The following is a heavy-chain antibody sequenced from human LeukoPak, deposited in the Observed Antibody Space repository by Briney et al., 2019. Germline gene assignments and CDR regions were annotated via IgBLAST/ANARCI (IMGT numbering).Heavy chain of an antibody. CDR1: GFTFSSYS. Sequence: GSLRLSCAASGFTFSSYSMNWVRQAPGKGLEWVSSISSSSSYIYYADSVKGRFTISRDNAKNSLYLQMNSLRAEDTAVYYCARGVVPAAIGGWDYYYGMDVWGQGTTVTVSS. J-gene: IGHJ6*02. V-gene: IGHV3-21*01. CDR2: ISSSSSYI. D-gene: IGHD2-2*02. CDR3: ARGVVPAAIGGWDYYYGMDV.